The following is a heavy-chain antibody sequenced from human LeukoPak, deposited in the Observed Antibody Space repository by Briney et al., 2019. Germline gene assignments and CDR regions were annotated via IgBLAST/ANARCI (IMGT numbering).Heavy chain of an antibody. D-gene: IGHD5-18*01. CDR2: MNPNSGNT. V-gene: IGHV1-8*01. J-gene: IGHJ4*02. CDR1: GYSFTTYD. CDR3: AKNVRDTGTFDY. Sequence: ASVKVSCKASGYSFTTYDINWVRQATGQGLEWMGWMNPNSGNTGYAQRFQGRVTMTRDTSISAAYMELNSLTSEDTAVYYCAKNVRDTGTFDYWGQGTLVTVSS.